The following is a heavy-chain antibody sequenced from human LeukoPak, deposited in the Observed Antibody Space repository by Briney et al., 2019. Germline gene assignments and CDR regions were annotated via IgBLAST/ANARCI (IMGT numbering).Heavy chain of an antibody. J-gene: IGHJ4*02. CDR2: ISGSGGST. D-gene: IGHD5-24*01. CDR3: AKSSEMATILTEFDY. CDR1: GFTFSSYA. Sequence: GGSLRLSCAASGFTFSSYAMSWVRQAPGKGLEWVSAISGSGGSTYYADSVKGRFTISRDNSKNTLYLQMNSLRAEDTAVYYCAKSSEMATILTEFDYWGRGTLVTVSS. V-gene: IGHV3-23*01.